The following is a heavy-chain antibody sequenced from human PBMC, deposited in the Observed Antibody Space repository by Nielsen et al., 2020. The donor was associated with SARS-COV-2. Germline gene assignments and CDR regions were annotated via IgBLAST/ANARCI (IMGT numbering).Heavy chain of an antibody. CDR3: ARGSVGVVLFYYYYYMDV. CDR1: GGSFSAYC. CDR2: ITHGGTT. D-gene: IGHD3-3*01. V-gene: IGHV4-34*01. J-gene: IGHJ6*03. Sequence: SETLSLTCAVYGGSFSAYCWTWVRQPPGKGLEWIGEITHGGTTNYNPSLKSRVTISVDTSKNQFSLKLSSVTAADTAVYYCARGSVGVVLFYYYYYMDVWGTGTTVTVSS.